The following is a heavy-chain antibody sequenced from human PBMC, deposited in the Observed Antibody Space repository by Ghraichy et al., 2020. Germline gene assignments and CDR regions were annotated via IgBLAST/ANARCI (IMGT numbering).Heavy chain of an antibody. CDR1: GYNFISHG. D-gene: IGHD1-26*01. Sequence: ASVKVSCKASGYNFISHGISWIRQAPGQGLEWMGWISAYNGNTKYAQKVQGRVTMTKDTSTSTVYMEVRSLRPDDSAIYYCARGMGATPARAFDIWGQGTMGTVSS. J-gene: IGHJ3*02. CDR3: ARGMGATPARAFDI. V-gene: IGHV1-18*04. CDR2: ISAYNGNT.